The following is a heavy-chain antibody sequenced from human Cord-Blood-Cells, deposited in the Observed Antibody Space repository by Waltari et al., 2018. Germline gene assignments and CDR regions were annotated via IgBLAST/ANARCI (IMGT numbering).Heavy chain of an antibody. Sequence: QVQLVESGGGLVQHARSLRLSCAASGFTFSRHGMHWVRQAPGKGLEWVSVIWYYGSNKYYADSVKGRFTISRDNSKNTLYLQMNSLRAEDTAVYYCARDLGWGDFDYWGQGTLVTVSS. V-gene: IGHV3-33*01. J-gene: IGHJ4*02. CDR3: ARDLGWGDFDY. CDR2: IWYYGSNK. D-gene: IGHD3-10*01. CDR1: GFTFSRHG.